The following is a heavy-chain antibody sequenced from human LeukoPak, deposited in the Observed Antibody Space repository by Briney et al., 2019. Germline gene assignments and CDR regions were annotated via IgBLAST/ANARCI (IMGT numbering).Heavy chain of an antibody. CDR3: ARLGGPNAFDI. CDR2: IYYSGST. CDR1: GGSISSSSYY. J-gene: IGHJ3*02. V-gene: IGHV4-39*01. Sequence: SETLSLTCTVSGGSISSSSYYWGWIRQPPGKGLEWIGSIYYSGSTYYNPSLKSRVTVSVDTSKNQFSLKLSSVTAADTAVYYCARLGGPNAFDIWGQGTMVTVSS.